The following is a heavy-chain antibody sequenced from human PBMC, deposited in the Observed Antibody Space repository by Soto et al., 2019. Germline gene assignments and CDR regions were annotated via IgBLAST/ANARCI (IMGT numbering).Heavy chain of an antibody. V-gene: IGHV3-21*06. D-gene: IGHD7-27*01. J-gene: IGHJ4*02. CDR3: ARRPPGALAAPDY. CDR2: ISGNSAYR. CDR1: GFTFSIHN. Sequence: GGSLRLSCAASGFTFSIHNLNWVRQAPGRGLEWVSSISGNSAYRYYADSVKGRFTISRDNAKNSLYLQMNSLRAEDTGVYYCARRPPGALAAPDYWGQGTLVTVSS.